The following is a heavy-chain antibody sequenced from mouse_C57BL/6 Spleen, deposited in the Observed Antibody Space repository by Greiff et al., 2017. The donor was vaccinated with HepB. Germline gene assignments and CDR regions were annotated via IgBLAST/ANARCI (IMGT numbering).Heavy chain of an antibody. J-gene: IGHJ3*01. V-gene: IGHV1-55*01. D-gene: IGHD3-2*02. CDR3: AHGDSSGYGFAY. CDR2: IYPGSGST. Sequence: QVQLQQSGAELVKPGASVKMSCKASGYTFTSYWITWVKQRPGQGLEWIGDIYPGSGSTNYNEKFKSKATLTVDTSSSTAYMQLSSLTSEDSAVYYCAHGDSSGYGFAYWGQGTLVTVSA. CDR1: GYTFTSYW.